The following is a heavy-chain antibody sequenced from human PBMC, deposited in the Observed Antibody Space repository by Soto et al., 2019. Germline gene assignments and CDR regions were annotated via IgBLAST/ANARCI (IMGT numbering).Heavy chain of an antibody. V-gene: IGHV1-69*13. J-gene: IGHJ4*02. Sequence: GASVKVSCKASGGTFSSYAISWVRQAPGQGLEWMGGIIPIFGTANYAQKFQGRVTITADESTSTAYMELSSLRSEDTAVYYCARGSDYGDYSGSFDYWGQGTLVTVSS. D-gene: IGHD4-17*01. CDR1: GGTFSSYA. CDR2: IIPIFGTA. CDR3: ARGSDYGDYSGSFDY.